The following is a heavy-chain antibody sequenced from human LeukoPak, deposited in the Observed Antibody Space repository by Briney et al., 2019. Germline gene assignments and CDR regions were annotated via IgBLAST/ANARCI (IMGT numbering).Heavy chain of an antibody. D-gene: IGHD3-10*01. J-gene: IGHJ4*02. CDR2: IYYSGST. V-gene: IGHV4-61*05. Sequence: PSETLSLTCTVSGGSISSSSYYWGWIRQPPGTGLEWIGYIYYSGSTNYNPSLKSRVTISVDTSKNQFSLKLSSVTAADTAVYYCARLYYYGSGSWLFDYWGQGTLVTVSS. CDR3: ARLYYYGSGSWLFDY. CDR1: GGSISSSSYY.